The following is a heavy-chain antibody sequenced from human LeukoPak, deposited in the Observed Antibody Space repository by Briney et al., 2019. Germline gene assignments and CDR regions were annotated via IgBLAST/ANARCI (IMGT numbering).Heavy chain of an antibody. Sequence: SGPALVKPTQTLTLTCTFSGFSLSTSGMCVSWIRQPPGKALEWLARIDWDDDKYYSTSLKTRLTISKDTSKNQVVLTMTNMDPVDTATYYCAQIRHRDYGGYDSFEDYWGQGTLVTVSS. CDR1: GFSLSTSGMC. J-gene: IGHJ4*02. V-gene: IGHV2-70*11. CDR2: IDWDDDK. D-gene: IGHD5-12*01. CDR3: AQIRHRDYGGYDSFEDY.